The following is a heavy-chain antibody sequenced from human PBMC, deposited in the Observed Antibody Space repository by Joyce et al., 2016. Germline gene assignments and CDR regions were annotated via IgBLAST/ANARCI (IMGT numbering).Heavy chain of an antibody. D-gene: IGHD3-16*02. J-gene: IGHJ6*02. V-gene: IGHV3-13*01. CDR3: ATLSSDGMDV. Sequence: KLVESGGGLVQPGGSLRLSCAASGFSGFSFRTYDRHWVRQGKGKGLGWVSGIGTAGDTYYADSVKGRFTMSRENAKDSLYLQMNSLRVEDTAMYYCATLSSDGMDVWGQGTTVTVSS. CDR2: IGTAGDT. CDR1: GFSGFSFRTYD.